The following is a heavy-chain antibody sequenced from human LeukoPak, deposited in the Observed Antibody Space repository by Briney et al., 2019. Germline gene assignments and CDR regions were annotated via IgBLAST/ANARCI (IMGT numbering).Heavy chain of an antibody. Sequence: PGGSLRLSCAASGSTSSGYAMSWVRQAPGKGLEWVSAISGSGGSTYYADSVKGRFTISRDNSKNTLYLQMNSLRAEDTAVYYCAKVYGDYREVAFDIWGQGTMVTVSS. CDR3: AKVYGDYREVAFDI. D-gene: IGHD4-17*01. J-gene: IGHJ3*02. CDR2: ISGSGGST. V-gene: IGHV3-23*01. CDR1: GSTSSGYA.